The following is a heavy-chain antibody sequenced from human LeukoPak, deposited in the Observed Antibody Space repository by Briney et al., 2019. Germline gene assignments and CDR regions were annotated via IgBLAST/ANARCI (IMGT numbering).Heavy chain of an antibody. Sequence: ASVKVSCKASGYTFTIYYMHWVRQAPGQVLEWMGWINPNSGATSYAQRFQGRVTMTRDTSISTAYMELSGLTSDDTAVYYCARNPPYCTSTSCYNDYWGQGTLVTVSS. CDR2: INPNSGAT. D-gene: IGHD2-2*02. CDR1: GYTFTIYY. V-gene: IGHV1-2*02. J-gene: IGHJ4*02. CDR3: ARNPPYCTSTSCYNDY.